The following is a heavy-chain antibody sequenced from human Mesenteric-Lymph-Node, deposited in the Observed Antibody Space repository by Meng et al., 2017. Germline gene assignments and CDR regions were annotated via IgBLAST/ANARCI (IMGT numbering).Heavy chain of an antibody. Sequence: QDAGPGLVRPSATRSLPSTVSGDSISSDIWWSWVSQPPGKGREWIGEVYQRGDTNYNPSLKSRVDISVDKSKNQFYLSLFSVTAADTAVYYCGRDQGRELINHWGQGTLVTVSS. J-gene: IGHJ4*02. V-gene: IGHV4-4*02. CDR2: VYQRGDT. D-gene: IGHD1-7*01. CDR1: GDSISSDIW. CDR3: GRDQGRELINH.